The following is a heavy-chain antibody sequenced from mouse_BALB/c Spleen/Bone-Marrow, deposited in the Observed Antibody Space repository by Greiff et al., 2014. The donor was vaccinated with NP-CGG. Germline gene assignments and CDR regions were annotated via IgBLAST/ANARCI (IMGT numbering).Heavy chain of an antibody. J-gene: IGHJ4*01. V-gene: IGHV1-9*01. CDR2: ILPGSVSA. CDR1: GYTFNNYW. CDR3: ARKGSYGMDH. Sequence: QGPLKESGAELMKPGGPMRIFCKGTGYTFNNYWVEGIKKRPGHGLEWIGEILPGSVSANFNGGFKGKASFTADTSSNTASMQLSSLTSEDSAVYYCARKGSYGMDHWGQGTSVSVSS.